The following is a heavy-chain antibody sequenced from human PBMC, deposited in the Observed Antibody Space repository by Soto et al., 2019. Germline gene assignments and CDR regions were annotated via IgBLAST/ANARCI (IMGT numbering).Heavy chain of an antibody. D-gene: IGHD6-13*01. Sequence: QVQLQQWGAGLLKPSETLSLTCAVYGGSFSGYYWSWIRQPPGKGLEWIGEINHSGSTNYNPSLKRRVTISVXXSXNXYSLKLSSVTAADTAVYYCARGVKRRVAAAGRDFDYWGQGTLVTVSS. J-gene: IGHJ4*02. CDR3: ARGVKRRVAAAGRDFDY. CDR2: INHSGST. CDR1: GGSFSGYY. V-gene: IGHV4-34*01.